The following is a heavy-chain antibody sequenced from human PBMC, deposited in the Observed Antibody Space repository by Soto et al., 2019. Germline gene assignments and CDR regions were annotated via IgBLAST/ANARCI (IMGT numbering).Heavy chain of an antibody. Sequence: SETLSLTCTVSGGSISSYYWSWIRQPPGKGLEWIGYIYYSGSTNYNPSLKSRVTISVDTSKNQFSLKLNSVTAADTAVYYCARRDTSSDFDYWGQGTLVTVSS. J-gene: IGHJ4*02. D-gene: IGHD6-13*01. CDR2: IYYSGST. CDR1: GGSISSYY. CDR3: ARRDTSSDFDY. V-gene: IGHV4-59*08.